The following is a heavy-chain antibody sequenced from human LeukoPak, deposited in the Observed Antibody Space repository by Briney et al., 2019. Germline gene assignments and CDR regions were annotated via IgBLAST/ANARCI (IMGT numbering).Heavy chain of an antibody. J-gene: IGHJ5*02. Sequence: GASVKVSCRASGYTFTSYYMHWVRQAPGQGLEWMGIINPSGGSTSYAQKFQGRVTMTRDTSTSTVYMELSSLRSEDTAVYYCARGRSSWYREANWFDPWGQGTLVTVSS. CDR2: INPSGGST. CDR3: ARGRSSWYREANWFDP. D-gene: IGHD6-13*01. CDR1: GYTFTSYY. V-gene: IGHV1-46*01.